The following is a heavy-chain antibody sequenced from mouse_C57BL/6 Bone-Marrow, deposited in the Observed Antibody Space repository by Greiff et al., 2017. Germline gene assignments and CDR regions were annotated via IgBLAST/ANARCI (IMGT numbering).Heavy chain of an antibody. CDR3: ARYGYDQGWFDY. V-gene: IGHV1-26*01. CDR2: INPNNGGT. CDR1: GYTFTDSY. Sequence: EVKLMESGPELVKPGASVKISCKASGYTFTDSYMNWVKQSHGKSLEWIGDINPNNGGTSYNQKFKGKATLTVDKSSSTAYMELRRLTSEDSAVYYCARYGYDQGWFDYWGQGTMVTVSA. D-gene: IGHD2-2*01. J-gene: IGHJ3*01.